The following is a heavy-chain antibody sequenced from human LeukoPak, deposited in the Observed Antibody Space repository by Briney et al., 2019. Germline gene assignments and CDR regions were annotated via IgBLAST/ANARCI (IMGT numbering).Heavy chain of an antibody. CDR2: ITNSGTTI. J-gene: IGHJ4*02. D-gene: IGHD4-11*01. CDR3: ARASNYEDY. V-gene: IGHV3-48*04. Sequence: GGSLRLSCAASGFTFSSYSMNWVRQAPGKGLEWVSYITNSGTTIYYADSVKGRFTISRDNAKNSLYLQMISLRAEDTAVYYCARASNYEDYWGQGTLVTVSS. CDR1: GFTFSSYS.